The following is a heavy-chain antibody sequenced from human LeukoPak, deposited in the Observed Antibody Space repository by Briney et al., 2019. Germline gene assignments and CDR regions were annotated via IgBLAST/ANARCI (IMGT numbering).Heavy chain of an antibody. D-gene: IGHD6-19*01. CDR2: INWNGGST. CDR1: GFTFSGTW. CDR3: AREMYSSGWLNAFDI. V-gene: IGHV3-20*04. J-gene: IGHJ3*02. Sequence: PGGSLRLSCTASGFTFSGTWMTWVRQAPGKGLEWVSGINWNGGSTGYADSVKGRFTISRDNAKNSLYLQMNSLRAEDTALYYCAREMYSSGWLNAFDIWGQGTMVTVSS.